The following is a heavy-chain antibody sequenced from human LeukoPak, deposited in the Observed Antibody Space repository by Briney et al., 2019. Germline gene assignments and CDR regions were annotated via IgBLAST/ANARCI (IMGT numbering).Heavy chain of an antibody. CDR2: TSWNSGSI. CDR1: GFTFDDYA. Sequence: GGSLRLSCAASGFTFDDYAMHWVRQAPGKGLEWVSGTSWNSGSIGYADSVKGRFTISRDNAKNSLYLQMNSLRAEDTAVYYCARIGETDGDLLNWGQGTLVTVSS. D-gene: IGHD3-10*01. V-gene: IGHV3-9*01. J-gene: IGHJ4*02. CDR3: ARIGETDGDLLN.